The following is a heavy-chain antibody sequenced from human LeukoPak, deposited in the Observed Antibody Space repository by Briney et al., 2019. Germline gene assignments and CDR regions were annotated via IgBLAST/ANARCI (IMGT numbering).Heavy chain of an antibody. CDR3: ARGGAMVKRYFDY. Sequence: GGSLRLSCAASGFTFSDYYMSWIGQVPGKGLEWVSYISSSGSTIYYADSVKGRFTISRDNAKNSLYLQMNSLRAEDTAVYYCARGGAMVKRYFDYWGQGTLVTVSS. CDR1: GFTFSDYY. CDR2: ISSSGSTI. V-gene: IGHV3-11*04. D-gene: IGHD5-18*01. J-gene: IGHJ4*02.